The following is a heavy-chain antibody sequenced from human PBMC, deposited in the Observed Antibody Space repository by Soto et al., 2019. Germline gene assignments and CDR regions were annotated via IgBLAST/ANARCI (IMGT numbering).Heavy chain of an antibody. J-gene: IGHJ6*04. Sequence: EVQLVESGGGLVQPGESLRLSSAASGFTVSSKYMSWVRQAPGKGLEWVSLIHSGGPTYYADSVKGRFTISRDTSENTLHLQMDSLRVEDTGVYFCAGDDVLCDGGRCYGVPLDVWGNGTTFTVSS. D-gene: IGHD2-15*01. CDR3: AGDDVLCDGGRCYGVPLDV. CDR2: IHSGGPT. V-gene: IGHV3-66*01. CDR1: GFTVSSKY.